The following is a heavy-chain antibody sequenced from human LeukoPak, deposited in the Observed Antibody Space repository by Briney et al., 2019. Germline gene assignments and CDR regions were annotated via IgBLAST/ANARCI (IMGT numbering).Heavy chain of an antibody. J-gene: IGHJ3*02. Sequence: SETLSLTCAVYGGSFSGYYWSWIRQPPGKGLEWIGEINHSGSTNYNPSLKSRVTISVDTSKNQFSLKLSSVTAADTAVYYCARHSGYSAFDIWGQGTMVTVSS. D-gene: IGHD3-22*01. V-gene: IGHV4-34*01. CDR2: INHSGST. CDR3: ARHSGYSAFDI. CDR1: GGSFSGYY.